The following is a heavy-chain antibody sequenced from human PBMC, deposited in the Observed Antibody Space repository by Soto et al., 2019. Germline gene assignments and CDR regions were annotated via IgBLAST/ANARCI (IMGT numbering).Heavy chain of an antibody. V-gene: IGHV1-69*01. CDR2: IIPIFGTA. CDR1: GGTFSSYA. D-gene: IGHD4-17*01. Sequence: QVQLVQSGAEVKKPGSSVKVSCKASGGTFSSYAISWVRQAPGQGLEWMGGIIPIFGTANYAQKFQGRVTITADESTSTAYLELSSLRSEYTAVYYCARDRDYGATRDYFDYWGQGTLVTVSS. CDR3: ARDRDYGATRDYFDY. J-gene: IGHJ4*02.